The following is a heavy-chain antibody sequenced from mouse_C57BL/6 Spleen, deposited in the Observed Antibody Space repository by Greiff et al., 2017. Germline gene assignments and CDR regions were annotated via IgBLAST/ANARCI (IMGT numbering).Heavy chain of an antibody. CDR1: GFSLSTFGMG. D-gene: IGHD1-1*01. CDR3: ARIPVYYGSSQWYFDV. J-gene: IGHJ1*03. Sequence: QVTLKESGPGILQPSQTLSLTCSFSGFSLSTFGMGVGWIRQPSGKGLEWLAHIWWDDDKYYNPALKSRLTISKDTSKNQVFLKIANVDTADTATYYCARIPVYYGSSQWYFDVWGTGTTVTVSS. V-gene: IGHV8-8*01. CDR2: IWWDDDK.